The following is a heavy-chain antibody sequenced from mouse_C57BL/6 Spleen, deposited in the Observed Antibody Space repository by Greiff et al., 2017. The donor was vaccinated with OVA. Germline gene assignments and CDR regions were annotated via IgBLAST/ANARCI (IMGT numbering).Heavy chain of an antibody. CDR3: ARHTIYYDYYAMDY. J-gene: IGHJ4*01. D-gene: IGHD2-4*01. CDR1: GFSLTSYG. Sequence: VQLVESGPGLVAPSQSLSITCTVSGFSLTSYGVHWVRQPPGKGLEWLVVIWSDGSTTYNSALKSRLSISKDNSKSQVFLKMNSLQTDDTAMYYCARHTIYYDYYAMDYWGQGTSVTVSS. V-gene: IGHV2-6-1*01. CDR2: IWSDGST.